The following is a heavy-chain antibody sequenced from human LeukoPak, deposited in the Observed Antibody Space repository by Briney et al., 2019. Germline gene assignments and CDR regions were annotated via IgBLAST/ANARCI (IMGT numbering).Heavy chain of an antibody. CDR2: INPSGGST. CDR3: ARVGSATPCDH. Sequence: GASVKVSCKASGYTFTSYYMHWVRQAPGQGLEWMGIINPSGGSTSYAQKFQGRVTMTRDTSTSTVYVELSSLRSEDKDVYNFARVGSATPCDHWGQGTLVTVSS. J-gene: IGHJ4*02. CDR1: GYTFTSYY. V-gene: IGHV1-46*01. D-gene: IGHD2-15*01.